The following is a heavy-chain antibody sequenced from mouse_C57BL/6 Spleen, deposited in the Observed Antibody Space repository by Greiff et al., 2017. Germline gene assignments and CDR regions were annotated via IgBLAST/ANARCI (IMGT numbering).Heavy chain of an antibody. CDR3: TRGRTGVYFDY. V-gene: IGHV5-9-1*02. CDR1: GFTFSSYA. D-gene: IGHD4-1*01. CDR2: ISSGGDYI. Sequence: EVQLQQSGEGLVKPGGSLKLSCAASGFTFSSYAMSWVRQTPEKRLEWVAYISSGGDYIYYADTVKGRFTISRDNARNTLYLQMSSLKSEDTAMYYCTRGRTGVYFDYWGQGTTLTVSS. J-gene: IGHJ2*01.